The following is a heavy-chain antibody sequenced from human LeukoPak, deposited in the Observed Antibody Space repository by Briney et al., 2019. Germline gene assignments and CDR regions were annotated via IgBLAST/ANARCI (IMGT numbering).Heavy chain of an antibody. CDR3: ARGRLAYCGGDCYSYYYYYMDV. CDR1: GYTFTGYY. CDR2: INPNSGGT. Sequence: ASVKVSCKASGYTFTGYYMHWVRQAPGQGLEWMGWINPNSGGTNYAQKFQGRVTMTRDTSISTAYMELSSLRSEDTAVYYCARGRLAYCGGDCYSYYYYYMDVWGKGTTVTISS. D-gene: IGHD2-21*02. J-gene: IGHJ6*03. V-gene: IGHV1-2*02.